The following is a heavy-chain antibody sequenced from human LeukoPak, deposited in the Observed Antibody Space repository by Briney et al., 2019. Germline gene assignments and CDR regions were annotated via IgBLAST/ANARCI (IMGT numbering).Heavy chain of an antibody. D-gene: IGHD3-22*01. CDR1: GFTFSSYG. J-gene: IGHJ6*04. CDR3: ARYYYDNSGRKMDV. Sequence: PGGSLRLSCAASGFTFSSYGIHWVRQAPGKGLEWVAFIRYDGSNKYYADSVTGRFTISRDNSKNTLYLQMNSLRAEDTAVYYCARYYYDNSGRKMDVWGKGTTVTISS. CDR2: IRYDGSNK. V-gene: IGHV3-30*02.